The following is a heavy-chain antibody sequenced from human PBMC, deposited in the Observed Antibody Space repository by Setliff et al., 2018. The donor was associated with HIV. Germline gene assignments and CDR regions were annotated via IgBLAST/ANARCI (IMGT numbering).Heavy chain of an antibody. CDR3: ARSLLLHYYDSSGYSIDAFDI. Sequence: GESLKISCAASGFTFSDYYMSWIRQAPGKGLEWVSHISSSSSYTNYADSVKGRFTIPRDNAKTSLYLQMNSLRAEDTAVYYCARSLLLHYYDSSGYSIDAFDIWGQGTMVTVSS. D-gene: IGHD3-22*01. CDR1: GFTFSDYY. V-gene: IGHV3-11*03. CDR2: ISSSSSYT. J-gene: IGHJ3*02.